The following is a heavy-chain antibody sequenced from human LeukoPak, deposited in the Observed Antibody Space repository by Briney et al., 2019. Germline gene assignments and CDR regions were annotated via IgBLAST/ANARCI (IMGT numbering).Heavy chain of an antibody. CDR2: IYHSGST. V-gene: IGHV4-38-2*02. D-gene: IGHD5-18*01. CDR3: AREKGGSYEF. Sequence: TSETLSLTCTVSGYSISSGYYWGWIRQPPGKGLEWIGSIYHSGSTYYNPSLKSRVTISVDTSKNQFSLKLSSVTAADTAVYYCAREKGGSYEFWGQGTLVTVSS. J-gene: IGHJ4*02. CDR1: GYSISSGYY.